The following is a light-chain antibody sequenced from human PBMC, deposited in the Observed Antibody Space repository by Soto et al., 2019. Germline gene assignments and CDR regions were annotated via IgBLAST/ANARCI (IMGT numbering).Light chain of an antibody. J-gene: IGLJ2*01. CDR3: QSYDSSVV. CDR2: VNS. CDR1: SSNIGAGYD. Sequence: QSVLTQPPSVSGAPGQRVTISCTGSSSNIGAGYDVHWYQQLPGTAPKLLIYVNSNRPSGVPDRFSGSKSGTSASLAITGLQAEDEADYYCQSYDSSVVFGGGTKVTVL. V-gene: IGLV1-40*01.